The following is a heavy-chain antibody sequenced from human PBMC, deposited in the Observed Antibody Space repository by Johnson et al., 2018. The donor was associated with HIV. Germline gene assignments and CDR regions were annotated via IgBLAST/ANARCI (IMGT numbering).Heavy chain of an antibody. V-gene: IGHV3-NL1*01. J-gene: IGHJ3*02. CDR2: IYSGGST. CDR3: AKDGGSYGGAFDI. CDR1: GFTFSSYA. Sequence: QVQLVESGGGVVQPGRSLRLSCAASGFTFSSYAMHWVRQAPGKGLEWVAVIYSGGSTYYADSLKGRFTISRDNSKNTVYLQMNSLRPEDTAVYYCAKDGGSYGGAFDIWGQGTMVTVSS. D-gene: IGHD1-26*01.